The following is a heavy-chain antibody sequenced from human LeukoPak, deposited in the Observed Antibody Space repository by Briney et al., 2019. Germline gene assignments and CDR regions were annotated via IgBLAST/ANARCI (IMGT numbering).Heavy chain of an antibody. J-gene: IGHJ4*02. CDR1: GFTFSSYS. V-gene: IGHV3-21*01. CDR3: ARDEFMDDSSGYYYYFDY. D-gene: IGHD3-22*01. Sequence: GGSLRLSCAASGFTFSSYSMNWVRQAPGKGLEWVSSISSSSSYIYYADSVKGRFTISRDNAKNSLYLQMNSLRAEDTAVYYCARDEFMDDSSGYYYYFDYWGQGTLVTVSS. CDR2: ISSSSSYI.